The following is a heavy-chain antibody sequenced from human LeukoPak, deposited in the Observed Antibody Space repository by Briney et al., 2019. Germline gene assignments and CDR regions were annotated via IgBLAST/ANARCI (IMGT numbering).Heavy chain of an antibody. J-gene: IGHJ4*02. V-gene: IGHV4-30-2*01. D-gene: IGHD4-17*01. CDR3: ARGDGDPVFDY. Sequence: PSQTLSLTCAVSGGSISSGGYSWSWIRQPPGKGLEWIGYIYHSGSTYYNPSLKSRVTISEDRSKNQFSLKLSSVTAADTAVYYCARGDGDPVFDYWGQGTLVTVSS. CDR1: GGSISSGGYS. CDR2: IYHSGST.